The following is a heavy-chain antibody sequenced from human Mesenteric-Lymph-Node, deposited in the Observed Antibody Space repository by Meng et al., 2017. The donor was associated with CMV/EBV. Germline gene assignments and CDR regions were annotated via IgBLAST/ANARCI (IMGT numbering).Heavy chain of an antibody. CDR1: GFTVSSSY. V-gene: IGHV3-23*01. D-gene: IGHD1-26*01. J-gene: IGHJ4*02. CDR2: ISGSGGST. Sequence: GESLKISCAASGFTVSSSYMSWVRQAPGKGLEWVSSISGSGGSTDYADSVKGRFTISRDNSKNTLYLQMNSLRAEDTAVFYCAKPTSIVGRTVRFTAFDSWGQGTRVTVSS. CDR3: AKPTSIVGRTVRFTAFDS.